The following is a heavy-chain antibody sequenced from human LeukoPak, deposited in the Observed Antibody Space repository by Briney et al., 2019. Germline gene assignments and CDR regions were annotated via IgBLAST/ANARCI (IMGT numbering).Heavy chain of an antibody. D-gene: IGHD4-17*01. V-gene: IGHV3-30*18. J-gene: IGHJ4*02. CDR3: AKGDNYGDYLSFDY. CDR1: GFTFSSYG. CDR2: ISYDGSNK. Sequence: GRSLRLSCAASGFTFSSYGMHWVRQAPGKGLEWVAVISYDGSNKYYADSVKGRFTISRDNSKNTLYLQMNSLRAEDTAVYYCAKGDNYGDYLSFDYWGQGTLVTVSS.